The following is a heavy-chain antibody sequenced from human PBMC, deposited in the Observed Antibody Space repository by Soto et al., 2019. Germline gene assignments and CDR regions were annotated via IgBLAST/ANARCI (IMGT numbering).Heavy chain of an antibody. Sequence: SETLSLTCTVSGGSISSYYWSWIRQPPGKGLEWIGYIYYSGSTNYNPSLKSRVTISVDTSKNQFSLKLSSVTAAVTAVYSCARESISGYSSSWYAFDIWGQGTMVTVSS. D-gene: IGHD6-13*01. J-gene: IGHJ3*02. CDR1: GGSISSYY. CDR2: IYYSGST. V-gene: IGHV4-59*01. CDR3: ARESISGYSSSWYAFDI.